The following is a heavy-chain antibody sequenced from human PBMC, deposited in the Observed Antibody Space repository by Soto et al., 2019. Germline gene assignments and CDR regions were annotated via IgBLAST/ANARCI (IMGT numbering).Heavy chain of an antibody. CDR1: GEKFSRSW. J-gene: IGHJ6*02. V-gene: IGHV5-51*07. Sequence: PGAAEQSSDERRGEKFSRSWLAPDHQKNGKGLESMGIIYPGDSDTRYSPSFQGQVTISADKSISTAYLQWSSLKASDTAMYYCARTAAAGKYYYGMDVWGQGTTVTVS. CDR2: IYPGDSDT. CDR3: ARTAAAGKYYYGMDV. D-gene: IGHD6-13*01.